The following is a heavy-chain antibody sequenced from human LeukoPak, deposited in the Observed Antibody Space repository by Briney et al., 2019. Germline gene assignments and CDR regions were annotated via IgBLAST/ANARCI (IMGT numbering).Heavy chain of an antibody. D-gene: IGHD3-9*01. V-gene: IGHV4-59*01. CDR3: ARDSGWLLFDY. CDR1: GGSLSSYY. CDR2: IYYSGST. Sequence: SETLSLTCTVSGGSLSSYYWSWIRQPPGKGLEWIGYIYYSGSTNYNPSLKSRVTISVDTSKNQFSLKLSSVTAADTAVYYCARDSGWLLFDYWGQGTLVTVSS. J-gene: IGHJ4*02.